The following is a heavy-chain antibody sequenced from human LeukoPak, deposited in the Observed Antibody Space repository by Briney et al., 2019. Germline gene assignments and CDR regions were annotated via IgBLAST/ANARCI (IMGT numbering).Heavy chain of an antibody. CDR3: AKDIGSYYDY. D-gene: IGHD3-10*01. CDR2: IQYDGSKK. Sequence: GGSPRLSCVASGFTFSSNGMHWVRQAPGKGLEWVTFIQYDGSKKYYADSVKGRFTISRDNSKNTLYLEMNSLRAEDTAVYYCAKDIGSYYDYWGRGILVTVSS. V-gene: IGHV3-30*02. CDR1: GFTFSSNG. J-gene: IGHJ4*02.